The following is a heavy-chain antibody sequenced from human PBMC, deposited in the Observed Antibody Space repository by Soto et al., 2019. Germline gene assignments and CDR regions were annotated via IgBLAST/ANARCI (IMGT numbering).Heavy chain of an antibody. Sequence: SGPTLVNPTQTLTLTCTFSGFSLSTSGVGVGWIRQPPGKALEWLALIYWNDDKRYSPSLKSRLTITKDTSKNQVVLTMTNMDPVNTATYYCAHRPPGFLEWRDLDYWGQGTLVTVSS. V-gene: IGHV2-5*01. CDR3: AHRPPGFLEWRDLDY. D-gene: IGHD3-3*01. CDR2: IYWNDDK. J-gene: IGHJ4*02. CDR1: GFSLSTSGVG.